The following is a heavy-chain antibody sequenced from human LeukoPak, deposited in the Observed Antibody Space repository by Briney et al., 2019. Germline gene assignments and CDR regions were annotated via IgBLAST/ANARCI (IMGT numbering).Heavy chain of an antibody. V-gene: IGHV3-49*04. D-gene: IGHD3-10*01. CDR2: IRSKAYGGTT. CDR3: TWLLWFGELQY. CDR1: GFTFRDYA. Sequence: GGSLRLSCTASGFTFRDYAMSWVRQAPGKGPEWVGFIRSKAYGGTTEYAASVKGRFTISRDDSKSIAYLQMNSLKTEDTAVYYCTWLLWFGELQYWGQGTLVTVSS. J-gene: IGHJ4*02.